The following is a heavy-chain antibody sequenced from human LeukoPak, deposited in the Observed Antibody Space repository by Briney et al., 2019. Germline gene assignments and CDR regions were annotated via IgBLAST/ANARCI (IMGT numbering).Heavy chain of an antibody. CDR3: ARTPGGRYLNWFDP. CDR1: GGSFSGYY. J-gene: IGHJ5*02. Sequence: SETLSLTCAVYGGSFSGYYWSWIRQPPGKGLEWIGEINHSGSTNYNPSLRSRVTISVDTSKNQFSLKLSSVTAADTAVYYCARTPGGRYLNWFDPWGQGTLVTVSS. D-gene: IGHD3-9*01. CDR2: INHSGST. V-gene: IGHV4-34*01.